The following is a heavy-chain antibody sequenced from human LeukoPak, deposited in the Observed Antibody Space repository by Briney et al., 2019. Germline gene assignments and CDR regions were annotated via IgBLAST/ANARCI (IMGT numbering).Heavy chain of an antibody. D-gene: IGHD3-10*01. CDR2: INPNSGAT. J-gene: IGHJ4*02. V-gene: IGHV1-2*02. CDR3: ALLSRVTDLDY. CDR1: GYSFTGYS. Sequence: ASVKVSCKASGYSFTGYSVPWVRQAPGQGLEWMGWINPNSGATDYAQNFQGRVTMTRDTSISTAYMEVSRLRSDDTAVYYCALLSRVTDLDYWGQGTLVTVSS.